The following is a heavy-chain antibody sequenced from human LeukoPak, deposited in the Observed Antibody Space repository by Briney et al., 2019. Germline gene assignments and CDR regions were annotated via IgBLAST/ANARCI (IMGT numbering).Heavy chain of an antibody. CDR1: GFTFSNSA. Sequence: GGSLRLSCGASGFTFSNSAMSWVRQAPGKGLEYVSTLSGSGITTYYADSVKGRFTISRDNSKHTLYLQMNSLRAEDTAVYYCAKGIYSSGWSYFDYWGHGTLVTVCS. D-gene: IGHD6-19*01. CDR3: AKGIYSSGWSYFDY. V-gene: IGHV3-23*01. CDR2: LSGSGITT. J-gene: IGHJ4*01.